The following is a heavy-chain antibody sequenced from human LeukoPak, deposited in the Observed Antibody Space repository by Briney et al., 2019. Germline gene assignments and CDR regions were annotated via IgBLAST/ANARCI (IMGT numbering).Heavy chain of an antibody. D-gene: IGHD3-3*01. CDR3: AKDSNDSFDY. CDR1: GFTFDDYA. V-gene: IGHV3-9*01. CDR2: ISWNSGSI. J-gene: IGHJ4*02. Sequence: GGSLRLSCAASGFTFDDYAMHWVRQAPGKGLEWVSGISWNSGSIGYADSVKGRFTISRDNAKNSLYLQMNSLRAEDTALYYCAKDSNDSFDYWGQGTLVTVSS.